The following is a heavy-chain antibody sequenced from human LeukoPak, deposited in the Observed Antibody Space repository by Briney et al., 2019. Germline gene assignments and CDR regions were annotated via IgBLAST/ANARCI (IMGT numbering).Heavy chain of an antibody. CDR2: ISADNGNT. V-gene: IGHV1-18*01. Sequence: ASVKVSCKASGYTFTSSGITCVRQAPGQGLECIGWISADNGNTNYAQKLQGRVTMTTDTPTSTAYMELRSLRSDDTAVYYCARGDYDYVWGSYRDHWFDPWGQGTLVTVSS. D-gene: IGHD3-16*02. J-gene: IGHJ5*02. CDR1: GYTFTSSG. CDR3: ARGDYDYVWGSYRDHWFDP.